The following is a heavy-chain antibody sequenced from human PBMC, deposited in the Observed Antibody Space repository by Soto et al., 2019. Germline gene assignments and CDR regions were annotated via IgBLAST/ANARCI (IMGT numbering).Heavy chain of an antibody. V-gene: IGHV4-34*01. D-gene: IGHD3-10*01. CDR3: ARGGRRYYGSGSYFSY. CDR2: INHSGST. J-gene: IGHJ4*02. CDR1: GGSFSGYY. Sequence: QVQLQQWGAGLLKPSETLSLTCAVYGGSFSGYYWRWIRQPPGKGLEWIGEINHSGSTNYNPSLKSRVTISVDTSKNQFSLKLSSVTAADTAVYYCARGGRRYYGSGSYFSYWGQGTLVTVSS.